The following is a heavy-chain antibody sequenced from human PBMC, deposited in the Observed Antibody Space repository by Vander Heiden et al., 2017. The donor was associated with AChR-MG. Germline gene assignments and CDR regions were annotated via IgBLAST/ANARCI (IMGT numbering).Heavy chain of an antibody. CDR2: IQTNTGNP. CDR3: ARAGGDCSSTSCSGYWFDP. CDR1: GYTFTSYA. J-gene: IGHJ5*02. Sequence: QVQLVPSGSELKKPGASVKVSGKASGYTFTSYATNWVRTAPGKGLEWMEWIQTNTGNPTYAQGLTGRFVFSLDTSVSTEYLQVSSLKAEDTAVYYCARAGGDCSSTSCSGYWFDPWGQGTLVTVSS. D-gene: IGHD2-2*01. V-gene: IGHV7-4-1*02.